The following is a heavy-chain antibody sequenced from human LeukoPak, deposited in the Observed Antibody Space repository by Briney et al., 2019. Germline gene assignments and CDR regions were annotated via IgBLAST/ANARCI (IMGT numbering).Heavy chain of an antibody. CDR2: INTYNGNT. V-gene: IGHV1-18*01. CDR3: ARDLVDAVGAPGAY. J-gene: IGHJ4*02. Sequence: ASVKVSCKASGYTFTNYGITWMRQAPGQGLEWMGWINTYNGNTNYAQKLQGRVTITTDTSTSTAYMELRSLRSDDTAVFYCARDLVDAVGAPGAYWGQGALVTVSS. CDR1: GYTFTNYG. D-gene: IGHD1-26*01.